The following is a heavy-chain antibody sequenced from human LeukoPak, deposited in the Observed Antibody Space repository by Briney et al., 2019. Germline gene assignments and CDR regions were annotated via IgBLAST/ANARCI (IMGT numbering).Heavy chain of an antibody. J-gene: IGHJ4*02. V-gene: IGHV3-30-3*01. CDR1: GLTFSSYA. Sequence: GGSLRLSCAASGLTFSSYAMHWVRQAPGKELEWVAVISYDGSNKYYADSVKGRFTISRDNSKNTLYLQMNSLRAEDTAVYYCARDSSRGTVVTLVDYWGQGTLVTVSS. CDR2: ISYDGSNK. D-gene: IGHD4-23*01. CDR3: ARDSSRGTVVTLVDY.